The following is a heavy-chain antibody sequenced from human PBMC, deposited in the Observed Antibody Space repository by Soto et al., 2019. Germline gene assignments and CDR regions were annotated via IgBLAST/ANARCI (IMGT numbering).Heavy chain of an antibody. CDR3: ARDSTPRSIDS. V-gene: IGHV3-48*01. Sequence: EVQLVESGEGLVEPGGSLRLSCAASGFTFSSYSMNWVRQAPGKGLDWVSYISSSSGTIYYAGSVKGRFTISRDNAKNSLYLEMNSLRAEDTAVYYCARDSTPRSIDSWGQGTLVTVSS. CDR1: GFTFSSYS. J-gene: IGHJ4*02. CDR2: ISSSSGTI.